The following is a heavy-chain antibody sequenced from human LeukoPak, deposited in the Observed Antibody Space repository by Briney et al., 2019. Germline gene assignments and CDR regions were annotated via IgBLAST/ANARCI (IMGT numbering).Heavy chain of an antibody. Sequence: SETLSLTCTVSGGSISSYYWSWIRQPPGKGLEWIGYIYYSGSTNYNPSLKSRVTISVDTSKNQFSLKLSSVTAADTAVYYCARVGWELPGVYYFDYWGQGTLVTVSS. J-gene: IGHJ4*02. CDR2: IYYSGST. D-gene: IGHD1-26*01. CDR1: GGSISSYY. CDR3: ARVGWELPGVYYFDY. V-gene: IGHV4-59*08.